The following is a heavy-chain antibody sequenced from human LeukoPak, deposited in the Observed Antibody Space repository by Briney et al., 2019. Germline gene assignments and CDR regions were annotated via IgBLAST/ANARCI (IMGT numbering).Heavy chain of an antibody. CDR3: ARAQLTAAAPVDY. CDR2: IYTSGST. Sequence: SETLSLTCTVSGGSISSGSYYWSWIRQPAGKGLEWIGRIYTSGSTNYNPSLKSRVTISVDRSKNQFSLKLSSVTAADTAVYYCARAQLTAAAPVDYWGRGTLVTVSS. J-gene: IGHJ4*02. D-gene: IGHD6-13*01. CDR1: GGSISSGSYY. V-gene: IGHV4-61*02.